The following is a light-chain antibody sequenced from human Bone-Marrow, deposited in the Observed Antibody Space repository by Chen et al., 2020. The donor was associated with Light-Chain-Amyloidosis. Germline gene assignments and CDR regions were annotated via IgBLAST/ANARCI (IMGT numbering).Light chain of an antibody. V-gene: IGKV3-20*01. J-gene: IGKJ4*01. CDR3: QQYGTSPLT. CDR1: QTISSNY. CDR2: GSS. Sequence: EIVLTQSPGTLSLSPGEGANLSCRASQTISSNYLTWYQQKLGQAPRLLIYGSSSRATGIPDRFTGSGSGTDFTLTINRREPEDFAMYYCQQYGTSPLTFGGGTKVEIK.